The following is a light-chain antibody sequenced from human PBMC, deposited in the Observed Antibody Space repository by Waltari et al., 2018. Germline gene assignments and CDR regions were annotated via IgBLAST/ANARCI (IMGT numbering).Light chain of an antibody. Sequence: QSALTQPPSASGSPGQSVTISCTGTSSDVGGYNYVSWYQQRPGKAPKLMIYEVSKRPAGVPDRFSGSKSGNTASLAVSGLQAEDEADYYTGSDNFYVFGTGTKVTVL. J-gene: IGLJ1*01. V-gene: IGLV2-8*01. CDR1: SSDVGGYNY. CDR3: GSDNFYV. CDR2: EVS.